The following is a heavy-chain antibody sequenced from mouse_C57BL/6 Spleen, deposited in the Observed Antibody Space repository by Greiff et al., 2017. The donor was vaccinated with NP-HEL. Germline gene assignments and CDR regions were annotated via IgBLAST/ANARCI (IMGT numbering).Heavy chain of an antibody. CDR1: GYTFTDYN. J-gene: IGHJ2*01. Sequence: EVQLQQSGPELVKPGASVKMSCKASGYTFTDYNMHWVKQSHGKSLEWIGYINPNNGGTSYNQKFKGKATLTVNKSSSTAYMELRSLTSEDSAVYYCARGQLRLRIVHFDYWGQGTTLTVSS. CDR2: INPNNGGT. CDR3: ARGQLRLRIVHFDY. D-gene: IGHD3-2*02. V-gene: IGHV1-22*01.